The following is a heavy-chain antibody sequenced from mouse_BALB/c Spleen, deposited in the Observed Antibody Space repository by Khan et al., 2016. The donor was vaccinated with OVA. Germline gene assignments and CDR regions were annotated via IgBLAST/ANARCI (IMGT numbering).Heavy chain of an antibody. CDR3: TRPSYYGNPGFTY. CDR2: ISSTGSYT. CDR1: GFAFNSYD. J-gene: IGHJ3*01. Sequence: EVELVESGGGLVKPGGSLKLSCEVSGFAFNSYDMSWVRQTPEKRLEWVATISSTGSYTYYPDSVKGRFTISRETARNTLYLQMSSLRSEDTSLYYCTRPSYYGNPGFTYWGQGTLVTVSA. D-gene: IGHD2-10*01. V-gene: IGHV5-9*02.